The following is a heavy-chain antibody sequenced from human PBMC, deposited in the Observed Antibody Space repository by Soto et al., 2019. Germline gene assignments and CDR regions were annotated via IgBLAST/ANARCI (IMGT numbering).Heavy chain of an antibody. CDR1: GFTFSNAW. CDR2: IKSKTDGGTT. J-gene: IGHJ6*02. V-gene: IGHV3-15*01. D-gene: IGHD6-19*01. CDR3: TTIPSSGWGYYYYYGMDV. Sequence: LRLSCAASGFTFSNAWMSWVRQAPGKGLEWVGRIKSKTDGGTTDYAAPVKGRFTISRDDSKNTLYLQMNSLKTENTAVYYCTTIPSSGWGYYYYYGMDVWGQGTTVTVSS.